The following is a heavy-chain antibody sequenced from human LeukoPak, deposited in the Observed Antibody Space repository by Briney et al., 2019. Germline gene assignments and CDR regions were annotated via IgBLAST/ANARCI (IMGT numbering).Heavy chain of an antibody. V-gene: IGHV3-11*04. CDR1: GFTFSDYY. D-gene: IGHD3-3*01. J-gene: IGHJ5*02. Sequence: GSLRLSCAASGFTFSDYYMSWIRQAPGKGLEWVSYISSSGSTIYYADSVKGRFTISRDNAKNSLYLQMNSLRAEDTAVYYCARGTIFGVVNNWFDPWGQGTLVTVSS. CDR2: ISSSGSTI. CDR3: ARGTIFGVVNNWFDP.